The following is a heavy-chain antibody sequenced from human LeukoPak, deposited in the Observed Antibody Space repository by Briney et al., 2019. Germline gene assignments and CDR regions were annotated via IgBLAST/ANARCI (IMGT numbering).Heavy chain of an antibody. D-gene: IGHD4-17*01. V-gene: IGHV3-74*01. CDR2: INTDGSTT. CDR1: GFTFSSYW. J-gene: IGHJ4*02. Sequence: PGGSLRLSCAASGFTFSSYWIHWVRQAPGKRLVWVSRINTDGSTTSYADSVKGRFTISRDNAKNTLYLQINSLRAEDTAVYYCARTMTTVTSFDYWGQGTLVTVSS. CDR3: ARTMTTVTSFDY.